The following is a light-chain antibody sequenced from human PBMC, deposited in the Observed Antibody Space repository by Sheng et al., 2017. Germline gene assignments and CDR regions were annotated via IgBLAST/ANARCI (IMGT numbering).Light chain of an antibody. CDR1: KLGNKY. Sequence: SYELTQPPSVSVSPGQTGSITCSGDKLGNKYTFWYQQKSGQSPVLVIYEDTKRPSGIPERFSGSNSGNTATLTISGTQTMDEADYYCQAWDRSTGVFGTGTKVTVL. CDR3: QAWDRSTGV. V-gene: IGLV3-1*01. CDR2: EDT. J-gene: IGLJ1*01.